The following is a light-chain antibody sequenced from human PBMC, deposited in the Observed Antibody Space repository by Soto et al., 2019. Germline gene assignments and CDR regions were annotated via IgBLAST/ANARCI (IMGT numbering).Light chain of an antibody. V-gene: IGKV3-15*01. Sequence: RSTLSCRASQNIGSNLGWYQQKFGQAPRLLIYGASTRVTGSPARISGSGSGTEFTLTITSLQSEDFGVYHCQQYHNWWTFGQGTKV. CDR1: QNIGSN. CDR2: GAS. J-gene: IGKJ1*01. CDR3: QQYHNWWT.